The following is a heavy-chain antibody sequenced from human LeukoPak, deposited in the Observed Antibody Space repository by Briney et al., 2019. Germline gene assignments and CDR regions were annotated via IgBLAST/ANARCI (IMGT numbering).Heavy chain of an antibody. CDR3: TTDMLRGYSYGLLTSSR. D-gene: IGHD5-18*01. CDR2: IKTKTDGRTT. V-gene: IGHV3-15*01. CDR1: GFTFSNAW. J-gene: IGHJ4*02. Sequence: PGGSLRLSCAASGFTFSNAWMNWVRQAPGKGLEWVARIKTKTDGRTTDYAAPVKVRFTISRDDSKNTVYLQMNSLKTEDTAVYYCTTDMLRGYSYGLLTSSRWGQGTLVTVSS.